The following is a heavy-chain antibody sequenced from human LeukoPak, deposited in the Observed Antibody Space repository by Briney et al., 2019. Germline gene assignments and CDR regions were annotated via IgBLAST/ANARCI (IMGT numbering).Heavy chain of an antibody. V-gene: IGHV3-30*03. CDR3: ATDTVAVPAASGRFDP. CDR2: MSDDGSKK. D-gene: IGHD2-2*01. J-gene: IGHJ5*02. CDR1: GFTFSNYG. Sequence: GKSPRLSCAASGFTFSNYGMHWVRQAPGRGLEWVAVMSDDGSKKYYGDSVKGRFTISRDSSKNTLYLQMNSLRAEDTAVYYCATDTVAVPAASGRFDPWGQGTLVTVSS.